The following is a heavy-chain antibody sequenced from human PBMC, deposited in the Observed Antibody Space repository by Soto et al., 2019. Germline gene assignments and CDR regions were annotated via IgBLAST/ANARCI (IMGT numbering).Heavy chain of an antibody. CDR2: ISYDGSNK. J-gene: IGHJ6*02. D-gene: IGHD3-3*01. CDR3: ARERGITIFRGYGMDV. Sequence: QVQLVEYGGGVVQPGRSLRLSGAASGFTFSSYAMHWVRQAPGKGLEWVAVISYDGSNKYYADSVKGRFTISRDNSKNTLYLQMNSLGAEDTAVYYCARERGITIFRGYGMDVWGQGTTVTVSS. CDR1: GFTFSSYA. V-gene: IGHV3-30-3*01.